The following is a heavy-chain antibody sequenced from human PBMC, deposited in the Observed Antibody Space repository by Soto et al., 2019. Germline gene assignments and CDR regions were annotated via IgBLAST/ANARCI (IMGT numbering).Heavy chain of an antibody. V-gene: IGHV3-30*03. CDR2: ISYDGSNK. CDR1: GFPFTTYG. J-gene: IGHJ4*02. D-gene: IGHD3-10*01. CDR3: VGGQYYFDY. Sequence: QVQLVESGGGVVQPGRSLRLSCAASGFPFTTYGMHWVREGPGKGLEWVAVISYDGSNKFYADSVKGRFTISRDHSKNTLYLQMSSLRPDDTALYYCVGGQYYFDYRGQGTLVIVSS.